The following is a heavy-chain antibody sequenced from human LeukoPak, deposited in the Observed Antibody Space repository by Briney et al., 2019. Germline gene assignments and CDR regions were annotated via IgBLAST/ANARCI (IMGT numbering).Heavy chain of an antibody. CDR2: ISYDGSNK. D-gene: IGHD2-2*01. CDR1: GFTFSSYG. J-gene: IGHJ4*02. CDR3: AKEEYCSSTSCYYFDY. V-gene: IGHV3-30*18. Sequence: PGGSLRLSCAASGFTFSSYGMHWVRQAPGKGLEWVAVISYDGSNKYYADSVKGRFTISRDNSKNTLYLQMNSLRAEDTAVYYCAKEEYCSSTSCYYFDYWGQGTLVTVSS.